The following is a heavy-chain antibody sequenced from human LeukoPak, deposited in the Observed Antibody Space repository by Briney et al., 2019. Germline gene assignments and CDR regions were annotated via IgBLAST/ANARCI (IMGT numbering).Heavy chain of an antibody. CDR1: GGSMSSYY. V-gene: IGHV4-59*01. CDR3: AISYSSWHFDY. CDR2: IYDSGST. J-gene: IGHJ4*02. Sequence: SETLSLTCYVSGGSMSSYYCSWIRQPPGKGLEWIGYIYDSGSTNYNPSLKSRVTISVDTSKNQFSLKLTSVTAADMAVYYCAISYSSWHFDYWGQGTLATVSS. D-gene: IGHD6-13*01.